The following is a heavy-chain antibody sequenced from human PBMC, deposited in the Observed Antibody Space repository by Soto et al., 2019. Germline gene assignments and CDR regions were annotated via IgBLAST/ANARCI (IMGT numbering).Heavy chain of an antibody. J-gene: IGHJ4*02. CDR1: GGSISSYY. Sequence: SETLSLTCTVSGGSISSYYWSWIRQPPGKGLEWNGYIYYSGSTNYNPSLKSRVTISVDTSKNQFSLKLSSVTAADTAVYYCARVTVDYSNYDDYFDYWGQGTLVTVSS. D-gene: IGHD4-4*01. CDR3: ARVTVDYSNYDDYFDY. V-gene: IGHV4-59*01. CDR2: IYYSGST.